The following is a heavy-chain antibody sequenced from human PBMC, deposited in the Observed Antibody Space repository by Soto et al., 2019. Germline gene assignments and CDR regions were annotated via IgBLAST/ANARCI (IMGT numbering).Heavy chain of an antibody. J-gene: IGHJ6*02. CDR1: GFTFSDYY. V-gene: IGHV3-11*01. D-gene: IGHD3-3*01. Sequence: GGSLRLSCAASGFTFSDYYMSWIRQSPEKGLEWVSIISSSSSTIYYSDSVKGRFTISRDNAKNSLYLQMNRLRAEDTAVYYCAKEKDFWSGPDGWGQGTTVTVSS. CDR2: ISSSSSTI. CDR3: AKEKDFWSGPDG.